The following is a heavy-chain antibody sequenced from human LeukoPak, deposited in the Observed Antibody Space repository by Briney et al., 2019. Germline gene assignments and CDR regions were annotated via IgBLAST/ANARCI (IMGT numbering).Heavy chain of an antibody. CDR1: GFTFNISA. CDR3: AKDGWGDPVTWYLAS. V-gene: IGHV3-23*01. J-gene: IGHJ4*02. CDR2: FSGSGGST. D-gene: IGHD3-10*01. Sequence: PGGSLRLSCAAPGFTFNISAMTWVRQAPGKGLEWVSTFSGSGGSTYYAESVKGRFTISRDKSKNMVYLQMNSLRAEDTAVYYCAKDGWGDPVTWYLASWGQGTLVTVSS.